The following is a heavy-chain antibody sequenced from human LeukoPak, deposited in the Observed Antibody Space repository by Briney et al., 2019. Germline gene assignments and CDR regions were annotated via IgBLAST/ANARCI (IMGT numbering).Heavy chain of an antibody. CDR2: IYHSGST. D-gene: IGHD5-18*01. Sequence: SETLSLTCTVSGYSISSGYYWGWIRQPPGKGLEWIGSIYHSGSTYYNPSLKSRVTISVDTSKNQFSLKLSSVTAADTAVYYCARDRGKGIQLWLRDFDYWGQGTLVTVSS. CDR1: GYSISSGYY. J-gene: IGHJ4*02. CDR3: ARDRGKGIQLWLRDFDY. V-gene: IGHV4-38-2*02.